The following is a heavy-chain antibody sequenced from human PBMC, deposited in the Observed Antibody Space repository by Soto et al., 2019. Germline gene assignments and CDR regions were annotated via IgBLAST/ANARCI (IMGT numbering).Heavy chain of an antibody. J-gene: IGHJ4*02. CDR3: ASSFGDTGY. V-gene: IGHV3-74*01. CDR2: INPDGSST. D-gene: IGHD4-17*01. CDR1: GLTFSRYW. Sequence: EVPLVESGGGLVQPGGSLRLSCAASGLTFSRYWMHWVRQAPGKGLVWVSHINPDGSSTSHADSVKGRFTISRDNANNTLYLQMNGLRVDDTAVYYCASSFGDTGYWGQGTLVTVSS.